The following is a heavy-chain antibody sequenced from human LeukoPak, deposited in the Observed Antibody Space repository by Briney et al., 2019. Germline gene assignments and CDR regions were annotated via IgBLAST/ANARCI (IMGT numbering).Heavy chain of an antibody. CDR1: GGSISNSY. D-gene: IGHD3-22*01. J-gene: IGHJ5*02. V-gene: IGHV4-4*07. CDR2: IYYSGST. Sequence: PSETLSLTCTVSGGSISNSYWAWIRQPAGKGLEWIGRIYYSGSTYYNPSLKSRVTISVDTSKNQFSLKLSSATAADTAVYYCARDSINMIKNWFDPWGQGTLVTVSS. CDR3: ARDSINMIKNWFDP.